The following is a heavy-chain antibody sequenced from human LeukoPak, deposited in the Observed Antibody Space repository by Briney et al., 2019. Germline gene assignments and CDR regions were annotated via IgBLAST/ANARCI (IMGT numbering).Heavy chain of an antibody. CDR3: AKDRSSSTSCSNY. J-gene: IGHJ4*02. CDR2: ISSGSSTI. V-gene: IGHV3-48*01. Sequence: GGSLRLSCAGSGFTFSSYNMAWVRQAPGQGLQLISYISSGSSTIYYADSVKGRFTISRDNSKNILYLEMNSLRVEDTAIYYCAKDRSSSTSCSNYWGRGTLVTVSS. CDR1: GFTFSSYN. D-gene: IGHD2-2*01.